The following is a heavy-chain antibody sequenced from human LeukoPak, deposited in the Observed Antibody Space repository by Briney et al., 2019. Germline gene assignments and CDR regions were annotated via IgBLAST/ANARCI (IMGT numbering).Heavy chain of an antibody. D-gene: IGHD1-26*01. CDR3: AKAPRPWVGGATGSRYYFDY. CDR2: ISYDGNNK. Sequence: GGSLRLSCAASGFTFSSYSMHWVRQAPGKGLEWVAVISYDGNNKYDADSVKGRFTISRDNSKNTLYLQMNSLRAEDTAVYYCAKAPRPWVGGATGSRYYFDYWGQGTLVTVSS. CDR1: GFTFSSYS. V-gene: IGHV3-30-3*01. J-gene: IGHJ4*02.